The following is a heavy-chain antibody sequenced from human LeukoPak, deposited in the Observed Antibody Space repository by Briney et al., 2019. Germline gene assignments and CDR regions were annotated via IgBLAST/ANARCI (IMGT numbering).Heavy chain of an antibody. V-gene: IGHV3-30*03. Sequence: GGSLRLSCAASGFTFSSYGMHWVRQAPGKGLEWVAVTSYDGSNKYYADSVKGRFTISRDNSKNTLYLQMNSLRAEDTAVYYCARDSKLVQDGSTFDPWGQGTLVTVSS. CDR3: ARDSKLVQDGSTFDP. CDR2: TSYDGSNK. J-gene: IGHJ5*02. D-gene: IGHD1-1*01. CDR1: GFTFSSYG.